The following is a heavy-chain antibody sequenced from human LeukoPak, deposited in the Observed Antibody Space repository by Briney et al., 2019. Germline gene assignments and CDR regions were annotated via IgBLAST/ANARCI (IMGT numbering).Heavy chain of an antibody. D-gene: IGHD6-13*01. V-gene: IGHV1-46*01. CDR3: ARDTRIAAAGTSCYFDY. CDR2: INPSGGST. J-gene: IGHJ4*02. CDR1: GYTFTSYY. Sequence: GASVKVSCKASGYTFTSYYMHWVRQAPGQGLEWMGIINPSGGSTSYAQKFQGRVTMTRDMSTSTVYMELSSLGSEDTAVYYCARDTRIAAAGTSCYFDYWGQGTLVTVSS.